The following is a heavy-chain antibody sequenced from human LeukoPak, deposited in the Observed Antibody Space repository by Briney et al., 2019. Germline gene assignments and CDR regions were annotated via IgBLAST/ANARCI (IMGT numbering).Heavy chain of an antibody. CDR1: GGTFSSYA. V-gene: IGHV1-46*01. CDR2: INPSGGST. CDR3: AREEVGATDFDY. D-gene: IGHD1-26*01. Sequence: VASVTVSCKASGGTFSSYAISWVRQAPGQGLEWMGIINPSGGSTSYAQKFQGRVTMTRDTSTSTVYMELSSLRSEDTAVYYCAREEVGATDFDYWGQGTLVTVSS. J-gene: IGHJ4*02.